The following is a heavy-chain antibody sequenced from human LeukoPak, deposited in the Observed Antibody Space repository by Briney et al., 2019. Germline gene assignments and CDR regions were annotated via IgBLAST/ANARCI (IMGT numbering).Heavy chain of an antibody. Sequence: GGSLRLSCAASGFTFSDYYMSWIRQAPGKGLEWVSYISSSGSTIYYADSVKGRFTISRDNAKNSLYLQMNSLRAEDTAVYYCARESSWLVVRMVGDYFDYWGQGTLVTVSS. D-gene: IGHD2-15*01. CDR2: ISSSGSTI. CDR3: ARESSWLVVRMVGDYFDY. V-gene: IGHV3-11*01. CDR1: GFTFSDYY. J-gene: IGHJ4*02.